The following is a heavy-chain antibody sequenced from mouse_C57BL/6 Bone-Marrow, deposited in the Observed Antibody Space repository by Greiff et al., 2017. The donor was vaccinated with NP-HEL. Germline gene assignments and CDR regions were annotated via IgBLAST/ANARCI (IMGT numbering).Heavy chain of an antibody. J-gene: IGHJ2*01. D-gene: IGHD1-1*01. V-gene: IGHV1-15*01. CDR2: IDPETGGT. CDR3: TRDWYYGSPY. CDR1: GYTFTDYE. Sequence: QVQLQQSGAELVRPGASVTLSCKASGYTFTDYEMHWVKQTPVHGLEWIGAIDPETGGTAYNQKFKGKAILTADKSSSTAYMELRSLTSEDSAVYYCTRDWYYGSPYRGQGTTLTVSS.